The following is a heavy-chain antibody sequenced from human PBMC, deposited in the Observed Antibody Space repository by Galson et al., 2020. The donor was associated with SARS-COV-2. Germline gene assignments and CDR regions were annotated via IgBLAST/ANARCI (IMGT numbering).Heavy chain of an antibody. V-gene: IGHV1-46*01. Sequence: ASVKVSCKASGYTFTTYYMHWVRQAPGQGLEWVGIINPSGGSTTYAQKFQGRVTMTRDTSTSTVYMEVSSLRSEDTARYYCAGDLGGSYNDYWGKGTLVTVSS. CDR3: AGDLGGSYNDY. D-gene: IGHD1-26*01. CDR1: GYTFTTYY. J-gene: IGHJ4*03. CDR2: INPSGGST.